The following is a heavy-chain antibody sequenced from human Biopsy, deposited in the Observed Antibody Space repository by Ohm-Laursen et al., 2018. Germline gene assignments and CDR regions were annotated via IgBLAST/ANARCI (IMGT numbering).Heavy chain of an antibody. J-gene: IGHJ4*02. V-gene: IGHV1-24*01. D-gene: IGHD3-10*01. Sequence: GASVKDSCKVSGYTLTELSIHWVRQTGGKGLEWMGGFDREERKTVYAEKFQGRVTMTEDTSTDTVYMEVTSLRSDDTAVYYCATGPYYDTRFYYNVRPFDFWGQGTLVTVSS. CDR1: GYTLTELS. CDR2: FDREERKT. CDR3: ATGPYYDTRFYYNVRPFDF.